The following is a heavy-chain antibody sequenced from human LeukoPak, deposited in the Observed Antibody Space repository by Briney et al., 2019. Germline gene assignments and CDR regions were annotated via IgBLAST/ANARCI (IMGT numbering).Heavy chain of an antibody. D-gene: IGHD6-19*01. J-gene: IGHJ4*02. CDR3: AHRGGYSSGWYDYYFDY. CDR1: GFSLSTSGVG. CDR2: IYWDDDK. V-gene: IGHV2-5*02. Sequence: SGPTLVKPTQTLTLTCTFSGFSLSTSGVGVGWIRQPPGKALEWLALIYWDDDKRYSPSLKSRLTITKDTSKNQVVLTMTNMDPVDTATYYCAHRGGYSSGWYDYYFDYWGQGTLVTVSS.